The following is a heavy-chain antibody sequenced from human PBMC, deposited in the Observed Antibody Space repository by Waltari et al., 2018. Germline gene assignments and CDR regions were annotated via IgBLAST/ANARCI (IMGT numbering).Heavy chain of an antibody. CDR2: ISAGSGNT. Sequence: QVQLVQSGAEVKKPGAAVKVSCKASGYTFTTYAMHWVRQAPGQRLEWMGWISAGSGNTKYSQKFQGRVTITGDTSASTAYMKLSSLRSEDTAVYYCARANWDAFDIWGQGTMVTVSS. V-gene: IGHV1-3*01. J-gene: IGHJ3*02. CDR3: ARANWDAFDI. D-gene: IGHD7-27*01. CDR1: GYTFTTYA.